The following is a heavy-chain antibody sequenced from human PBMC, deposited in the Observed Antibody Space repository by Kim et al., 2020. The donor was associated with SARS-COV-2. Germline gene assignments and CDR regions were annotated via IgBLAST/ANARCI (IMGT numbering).Heavy chain of an antibody. CDR1: GGSISSGGYY. CDR2: IYYSGST. D-gene: IGHD2-2*01. V-gene: IGHV4-31*03. CDR3: ASGHQLLYDAFDI. Sequence: SETLSLTCTVSGGSISSGGYYWSWIRQHPGKGLEWIGYIYYSGSTYYNPSLKSRVTISVDTSKNQFSLKLSSVTAADTAVYYCASGHQLLYDAFDIWGQGTMVTVSS. J-gene: IGHJ3*02.